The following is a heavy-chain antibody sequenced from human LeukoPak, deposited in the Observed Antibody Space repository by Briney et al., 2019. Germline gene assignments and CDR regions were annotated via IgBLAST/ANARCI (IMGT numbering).Heavy chain of an antibody. CDR2: MNPNSGNT. CDR1: GYTFTSSD. CDR3: ATPTTDSSGYSDWFDP. J-gene: IGHJ5*02. D-gene: IGHD3-22*01. Sequence: GASVKVSCKASGYTFTSSDINWVRQATGQGLEWMGWMNPNSGNTGYAQKFQGRVTITRNTSISTAYMELSSLRSEDTAVYYCATPTTDSSGYSDWFDPWGQGTLVTVSS. V-gene: IGHV1-8*03.